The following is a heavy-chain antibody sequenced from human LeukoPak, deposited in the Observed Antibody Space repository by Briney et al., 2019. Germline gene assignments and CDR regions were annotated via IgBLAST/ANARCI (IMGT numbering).Heavy chain of an antibody. V-gene: IGHV4-39*07. CDR1: GGSISSSSYY. CDR3: ARGWAYYDSSGYYYAPLHDAFDI. D-gene: IGHD3-22*01. J-gene: IGHJ3*02. CDR2: IYHSGST. Sequence: SETLSLTCTVSGGSISSSSYYWGWIRQPPGKGLEWIGEIYHSGSTNYNPSLKSRVTISVDKSKNQFSLKLSSVTAADTAVYYCARGWAYYDSSGYYYAPLHDAFDIWGQGTMVTVSS.